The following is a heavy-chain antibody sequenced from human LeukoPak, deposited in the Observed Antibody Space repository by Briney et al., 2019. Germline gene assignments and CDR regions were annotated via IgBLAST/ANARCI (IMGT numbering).Heavy chain of an antibody. Sequence: PGGSLRLSCAASGFTVSSNYMSWVRKAPGKGLEWVSVIYSGGSTYYADSVKGRFTISRDNSKNTLYLQMNSLRAEDTAVYYCARDRAWNYFDYWGQGTLVTVSS. D-gene: IGHD3-3*01. CDR2: IYSGGST. J-gene: IGHJ4*02. V-gene: IGHV3-53*01. CDR3: ARDRAWNYFDY. CDR1: GFTVSSNY.